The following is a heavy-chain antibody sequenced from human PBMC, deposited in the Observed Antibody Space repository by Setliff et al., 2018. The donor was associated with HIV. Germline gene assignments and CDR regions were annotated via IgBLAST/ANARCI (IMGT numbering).Heavy chain of an antibody. CDR1: GFPFSNFW. D-gene: IGHD2-15*01. Sequence: GSLRLSCVASGFPFSNFWMSWVRQAPGKGLEWVANIKEDGSERYYVDSVKGRFTISRDNAKNSLYLQMNSLRAEDTAMYYCACRVVAATEVDYWGQGTLVTVSS. CDR2: IKEDGSER. V-gene: IGHV3-7*05. CDR3: ACRVVAATEVDY. J-gene: IGHJ4*02.